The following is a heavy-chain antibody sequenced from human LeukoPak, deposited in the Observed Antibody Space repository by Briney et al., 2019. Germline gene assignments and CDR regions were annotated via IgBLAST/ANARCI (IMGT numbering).Heavy chain of an antibody. CDR1: GYSISSGYS. Sequence: SSETLSLTCAVSGYSISSGYSWSWIRQPPGQGLEWIGYIYHSGSTYYNPSLKSRVTISVDRSKNQFSLKLSSVTAADTAVYYCARGPPYDAFDIWGQGTMVTVSS. CDR2: IYHSGST. V-gene: IGHV4-30-2*01. CDR3: ARGPPYDAFDI. J-gene: IGHJ3*02.